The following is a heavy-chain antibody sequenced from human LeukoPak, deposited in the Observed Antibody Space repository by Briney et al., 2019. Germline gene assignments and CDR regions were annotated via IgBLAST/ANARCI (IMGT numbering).Heavy chain of an antibody. CDR3: AKDHYSSSWFFDY. CDR2: ISGSGGST. D-gene: IGHD6-13*01. Sequence: GGSLRLSCAASGFTFSSYAMSWVRQAPGKGLEWVSAISGSGGSTYYADSVKGRLTISRDNSKNTLYLQMNSLRAEDAAVYYCAKDHYSSSWFFDYWGQGTLVTVSS. J-gene: IGHJ4*02. CDR1: GFTFSSYA. V-gene: IGHV3-23*01.